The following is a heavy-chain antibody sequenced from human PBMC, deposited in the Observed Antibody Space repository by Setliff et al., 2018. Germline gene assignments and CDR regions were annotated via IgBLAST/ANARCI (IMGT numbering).Heavy chain of an antibody. CDR1: GGTFRTDG. Sequence: GASVKVSCKASGGTFRTDGFNWVRQAPGQGLEWMGRIIPVFRTAKYAPKFQGRVTITADESTTTAYMELNSLRSEDTAVYYCARAGEAAAERKGLLEFWGQGTLVTVSS. CDR2: IIPVFRTA. CDR3: ARAGEAAAERKGLLEF. D-gene: IGHD6-13*01. J-gene: IGHJ4*02. V-gene: IGHV1-69*13.